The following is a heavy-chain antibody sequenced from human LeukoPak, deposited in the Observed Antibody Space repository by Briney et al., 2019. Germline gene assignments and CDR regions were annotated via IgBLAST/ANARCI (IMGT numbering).Heavy chain of an antibody. J-gene: IGHJ3*02. Sequence: ASVKVSCKASGYIFIRTGINWVRHAPGQELERMGWISPYTDNTKNAQKFQGRVTLTTDTPPPTAPTDIRSLRSDATAVYYSMRDHLAADGYDDFDIWVQGKRVTVSA. CDR1: GYIFIRTG. V-gene: IGHV1-18*04. CDR3: MRDHLAADGYDDFDI. CDR2: ISPYTDNT. D-gene: IGHD6-13*01.